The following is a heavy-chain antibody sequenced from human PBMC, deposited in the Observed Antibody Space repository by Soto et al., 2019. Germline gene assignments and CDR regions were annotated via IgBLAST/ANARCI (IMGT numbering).Heavy chain of an antibody. D-gene: IGHD6-13*01. CDR2: IIPIFGTA. J-gene: IGHJ4*02. V-gene: IGHV1-69*06. CDR1: GGTFSSYA. CDR3: ARGRGRYLAAAGPAYDY. Sequence: QVQLVQSGAEVKKPGSSVKVSCKASGGTFSSYAISWVRQAPGQGLEWMGGIIPIFGTANYAQKFQGRVTITADKYTSTAYMEVSSLRAEDTAVYYCARGRGRYLAAAGPAYDYWGQGTLVTVSS.